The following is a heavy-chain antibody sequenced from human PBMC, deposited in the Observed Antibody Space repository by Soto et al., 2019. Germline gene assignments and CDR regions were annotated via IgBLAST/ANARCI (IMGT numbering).Heavy chain of an antibody. CDR1: GYSFTSYW. CDR3: ARQPGHIAARPPYYSGMDV. Sequence: GAALKISCKGCGYSFTSYWRGWVRQMPGKGLEWMGIIYSGDSDTRYSPSFQGQVTISADKSISTAYLQWSSLKASDTAMYYCARQPGHIAARPPYYSGMDVWGQGTTVTVSS. D-gene: IGHD6-6*01. V-gene: IGHV5-51*01. J-gene: IGHJ6*02. CDR2: IYSGDSDT.